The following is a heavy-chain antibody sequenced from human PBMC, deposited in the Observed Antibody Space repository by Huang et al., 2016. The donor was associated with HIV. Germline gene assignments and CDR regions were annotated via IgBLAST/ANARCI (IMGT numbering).Heavy chain of an antibody. CDR2: ISDDEDNK. D-gene: IGHD3-3*01. CDR3: ARGPIRFLAWLLNFDY. CDR1: GFTFSSYG. V-gene: IGHV3-30*03. J-gene: IGHJ4*02. Sequence: QILLIESGGGVVQPGRSLRLSCAASGFTFSSYGMHWVRQAPGNGLEGGAVISDDEDNKYYADSVRGRFTISRDNSKNTLYLQMNSLRIEDTAVYYCARGPIRFLAWLLNFDYWGQGALVTVSS.